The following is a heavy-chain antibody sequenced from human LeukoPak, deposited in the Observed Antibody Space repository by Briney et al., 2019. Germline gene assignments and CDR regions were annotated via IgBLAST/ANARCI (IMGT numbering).Heavy chain of an antibody. CDR2: IYYSGST. CDR1: GGSISSSSYY. D-gene: IGHD3-16*01. CDR3: ARRGQGVDY. Sequence: TSETLSLTCTVSGGSISSSSYYWGWIRQPPGKGLEWIGSIYYSGSTYYNPSLKSRVTISVDTSKNQFSLKLSSVTAADTAVYYCARRGQGVDYWGQGTLVTVSS. J-gene: IGHJ4*02. V-gene: IGHV4-39*01.